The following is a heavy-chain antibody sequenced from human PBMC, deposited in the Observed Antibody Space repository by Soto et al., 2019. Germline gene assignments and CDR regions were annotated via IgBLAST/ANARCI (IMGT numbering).Heavy chain of an antibody. CDR2: IGAYNGDT. V-gene: IGHV1-18*01. Sequence: QVQLVQSGAEMRQPGASVKVSCKASGYTFAIYGINWVRQAPGQGLEWMGWIGAYNGDTDYAQTLQTRVTMTADASTSTAYMELGSLRSDDTGVYYCARGSGTTSEGSLFDYWGQGTLVTVSS. D-gene: IGHD1-1*01. CDR1: GYTFAIYG. CDR3: ARGSGTTSEGSLFDY. J-gene: IGHJ4*02.